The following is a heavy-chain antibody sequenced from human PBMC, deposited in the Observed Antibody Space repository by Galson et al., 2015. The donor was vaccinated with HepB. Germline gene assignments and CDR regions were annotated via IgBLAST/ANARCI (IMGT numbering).Heavy chain of an antibody. CDR1: GYTFTSYG. V-gene: IGHV1-18*04. D-gene: IGHD3-10*01. J-gene: IGHJ4*02. Sequence: SVKVSCKASGYTFTSYGISWVRQAPGRGLEWMGWISAYNGNTNYAQKLQGRVTMTTDTSTSTAYMELRSLRSDDTAVYYCARASLWFGELLSLFDYWGQGTLVTVSS. CDR3: ARASLWFGELLSLFDY. CDR2: ISAYNGNT.